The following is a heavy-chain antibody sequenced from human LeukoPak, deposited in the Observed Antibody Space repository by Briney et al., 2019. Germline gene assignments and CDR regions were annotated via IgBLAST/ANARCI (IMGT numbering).Heavy chain of an antibody. D-gene: IGHD3-22*01. CDR3: ARADSSGFDAFDI. J-gene: IGHJ3*02. CDR1: GGSISSSSYY. CDR2: IYYSGST. V-gene: IGHV4-39*07. Sequence: SETLSLTCTVSGGSISSSSYYWGWIRQPPGKGLEWIGSIYYSGSTYYNPSLKSRVTISVDTSKNQFSLKLSSVTAADTAVYYCARADSSGFDAFDIWGQGTMVTVSS.